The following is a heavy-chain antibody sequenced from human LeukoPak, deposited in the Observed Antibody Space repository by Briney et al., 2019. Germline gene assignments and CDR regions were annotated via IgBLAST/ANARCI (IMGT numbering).Heavy chain of an antibody. CDR2: ISAYNGNT. J-gene: IGHJ6*02. D-gene: IGHD3-10*01. Sequence: ASVKVSCKASGYTFTSYDISWVRQAPGQGLEWMGWISAYNGNTNYAQKLQGRVTMTTDTSTSTAYMELRSLRSDDTAVYYCARAEVLLWFGELAQDYYYGMDVWGQGTTVTVSS. V-gene: IGHV1-18*01. CDR1: GYTFTSYD. CDR3: ARAEVLLWFGELAQDYYYGMDV.